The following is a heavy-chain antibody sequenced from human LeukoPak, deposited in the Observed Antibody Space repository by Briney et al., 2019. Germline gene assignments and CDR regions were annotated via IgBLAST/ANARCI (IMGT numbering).Heavy chain of an antibody. J-gene: IGHJ4*02. CDR2: ISGSDSST. Sequence: GGSLRLSCAASGFTFSSYVMSWVRQAPGKGLEWVSLISGSDSSTHYADSVKGRFTISRDNAKNSLYLQMNSLRAEDTAVYYCARDSYYYGSGSYYIFHWGQGTLVTVSS. CDR3: ARDSYYYGSGSYYIFH. D-gene: IGHD3-10*01. V-gene: IGHV3-21*01. CDR1: GFTFSSYV.